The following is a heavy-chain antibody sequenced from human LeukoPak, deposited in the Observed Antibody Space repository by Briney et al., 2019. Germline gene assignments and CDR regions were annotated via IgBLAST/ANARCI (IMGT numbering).Heavy chain of an antibody. Sequence: GSLRLSCAASGFTFSSYAMSWVRQAPGKGLEWVSAISGSGGSTYYADSVKGRFTISRDNSKNTLHLQMNSLRAEDTAVYYCAKDQAGGWYENWFDPWGQGTLVTVSS. CDR2: ISGSGGST. CDR1: GFTFSSYA. D-gene: IGHD6-19*01. J-gene: IGHJ5*02. V-gene: IGHV3-23*01. CDR3: AKDQAGGWYENWFDP.